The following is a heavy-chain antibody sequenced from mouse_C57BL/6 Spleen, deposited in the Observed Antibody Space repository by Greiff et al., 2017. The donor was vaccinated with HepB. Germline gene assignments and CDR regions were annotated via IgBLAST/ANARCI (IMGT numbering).Heavy chain of an antibody. J-gene: IGHJ3*01. Sequence: QVHVKQSGAELARPGASVKMSCKASGYTFTSYTMHWVKQRPGQGLEWIGYINPSSGYTKYNQKFKDKATLTADKSSSTAYMQLSSLTSEDSAVYYCARSYDGGAWFAYWGQGTLVTVSA. CDR2: INPSSGYT. V-gene: IGHV1-4*01. CDR1: GYTFTSYT. CDR3: ARSYDGGAWFAY. D-gene: IGHD2-14*01.